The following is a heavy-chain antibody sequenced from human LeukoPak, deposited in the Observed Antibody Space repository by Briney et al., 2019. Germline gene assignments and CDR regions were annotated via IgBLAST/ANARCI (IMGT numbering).Heavy chain of an antibody. J-gene: IGHJ4*02. CDR1: GDTVFSNSAA. D-gene: IGHD1-7*01. Sequence: SQTLSLTCDISGDTVFSNSAAWSWIRQSPSRGLEWLGRTYYRSKWFNDYAMSVKGRMTINPDTSKNQFSLQLNSVTPEDTAVYYCARDLHELELYYFDSWGQGTLVIVSS. CDR3: ARDLHELELYYFDS. CDR2: TYYRSKWFN. V-gene: IGHV6-1*01.